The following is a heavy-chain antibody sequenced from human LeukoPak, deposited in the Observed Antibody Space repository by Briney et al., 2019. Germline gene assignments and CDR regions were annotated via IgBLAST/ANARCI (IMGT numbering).Heavy chain of an antibody. J-gene: IGHJ4*02. Sequence: GGSLRLSCAASGFTFSSYGMNWVRQAPGKGLEWVSSISSGGRSIDLADSVKGRFTISGDNAKNSLYLQMNSLRAEDTAVYFCARDYFYCGGDCFVDYWGQGALVTVSS. D-gene: IGHD2-21*02. V-gene: IGHV3-21*01. CDR1: GFTFSSYG. CDR3: ARDYFYCGGDCFVDY. CDR2: ISSGGRSI.